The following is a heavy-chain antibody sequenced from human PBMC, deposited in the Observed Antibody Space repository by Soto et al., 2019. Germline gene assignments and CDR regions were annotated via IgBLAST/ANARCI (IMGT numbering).Heavy chain of an antibody. CDR2: IYATGTT. D-gene: IGHD1-1*01. J-gene: IGHJ5*02. CDR3: VRDGTKTLRDWFDP. Sequence: SETLSLTCTVSGASISGFYWSWIRKSAGKGLEWIGRIYATGTTDYNPSLKSRVMMSVDTSKKQFSLKLRSVTAADTAVYYCVRDGTKTLRDWFDPWGQGISGTVS. CDR1: GASISGFY. V-gene: IGHV4-4*07.